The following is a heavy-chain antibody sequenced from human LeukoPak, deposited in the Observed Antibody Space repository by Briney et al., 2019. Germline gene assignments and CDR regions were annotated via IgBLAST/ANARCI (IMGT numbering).Heavy chain of an antibody. J-gene: IGHJ4*02. CDR3: ARVAFRSSSYISGIEY. CDR2: IYSGGST. Sequence: GGSLRLSCAASGFTVSSNYMSWVRQAPGKGLKWVSVIYSGGSTYYADSVKGRFTISRDNSKNTLYLQMNSLRAEDTAVYYCARVAFRSSSYISGIEYWGQGTLVTVSS. D-gene: IGHD6-6*01. V-gene: IGHV3-53*01. CDR1: GFTVSSNY.